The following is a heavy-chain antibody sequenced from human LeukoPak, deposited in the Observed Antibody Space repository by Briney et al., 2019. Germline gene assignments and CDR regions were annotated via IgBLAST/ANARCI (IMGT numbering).Heavy chain of an antibody. CDR2: ISAYNGNT. CDR3: AREISGVAAAGDTGWFDP. CDR1: GYTFTSYG. Sequence: ASVKVSCKASGYTFTSYGISWVRQAPGQGLEWMGWISAYNGNTNYAQKLQGRVTMTTDTSTSTAYMELRSLRCDDTAVYYCAREISGVAAAGDTGWFDPWGQGTLVTVSS. J-gene: IGHJ5*02. V-gene: IGHV1-18*01. D-gene: IGHD6-13*01.